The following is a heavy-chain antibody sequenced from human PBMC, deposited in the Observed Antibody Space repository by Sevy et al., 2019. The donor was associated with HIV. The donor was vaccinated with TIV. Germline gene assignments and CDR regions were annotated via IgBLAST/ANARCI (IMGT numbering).Heavy chain of an antibody. Sequence: GGSLRLSCAASGFTFSSYAMSWVRQAPGKGLEWVSAISGSGGSTYYADSVKGRFTISRDNSKNTLYLQMNSLRAEDTAVYYCAKDRGITMVQGVILTFDYWGQGTLVTVSS. D-gene: IGHD3-10*01. J-gene: IGHJ4*02. V-gene: IGHV3-23*01. CDR2: ISGSGGST. CDR1: GFTFSSYA. CDR3: AKDRGITMVQGVILTFDY.